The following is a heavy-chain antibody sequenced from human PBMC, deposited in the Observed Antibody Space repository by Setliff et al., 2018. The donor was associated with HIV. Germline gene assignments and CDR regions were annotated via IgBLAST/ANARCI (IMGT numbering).Heavy chain of an antibody. CDR1: GAPLSSYY. CDR2: INHRGTT. D-gene: IGHD1-1*01. Sequence: SETLSLTCTVSGAPLSSYYLNWIRQPPGKGLEWIGEINHRGTTNSNPSLKRRVTISVDTSKSQFSLRLSSVTAADTAVYYCARPRLWRDAFDIWGQGAMVTVSS. J-gene: IGHJ3*02. V-gene: IGHV4-34*01. CDR3: ARPRLWRDAFDI.